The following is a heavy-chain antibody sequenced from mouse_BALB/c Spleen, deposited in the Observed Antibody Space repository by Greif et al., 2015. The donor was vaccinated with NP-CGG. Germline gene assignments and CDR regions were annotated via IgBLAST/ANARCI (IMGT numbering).Heavy chain of an antibody. D-gene: IGHD1-2*01. CDR3: ARAITTAY. CDR2: IDPANGNT. Sequence: VHVKQSGAELVKPGASVKLSCTASGFNIKDTYMHWVKQRPEQGLEWIGRIDPANGNTKYDPKFQGKATITADTSSNTAYLQLSSLTSEGTAVYYCARAITTAYWGQGTLVTVSA. V-gene: IGHV14-3*02. CDR1: GFNIKDTY. J-gene: IGHJ3*01.